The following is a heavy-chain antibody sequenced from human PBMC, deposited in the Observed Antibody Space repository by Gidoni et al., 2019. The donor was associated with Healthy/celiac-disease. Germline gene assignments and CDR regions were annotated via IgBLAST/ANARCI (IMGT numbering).Heavy chain of an antibody. CDR2: IYYSGST. V-gene: IGHV4-59*01. Sequence: QVQLQESGPGLVKPSETLSLTCTVPGGSISSYYWSWIRQPPGKGLEWIGYIYYSGSTNYNPSLKSRVTISVDTSKNQFSLKLSSVTAADTAVYYCARGAVAGDWYFDLWGRGTLVTVSS. J-gene: IGHJ2*01. CDR1: GGSISSYY. D-gene: IGHD6-19*01. CDR3: ARGAVAGDWYFDL.